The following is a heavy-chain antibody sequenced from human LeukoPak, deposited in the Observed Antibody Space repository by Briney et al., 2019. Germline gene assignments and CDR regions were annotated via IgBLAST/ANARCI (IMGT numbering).Heavy chain of an antibody. Sequence: GGSLRLSCAASGFTFSFFGMHWVRQAPGKGLEWVAAIQNDGIYYADSVKGRFTISRDNSKNMLYLQMNSLRAEDTAVYYCAKGILEWLGVDYWGQGTLVTVSS. D-gene: IGHD3-3*01. CDR2: IQNDGI. CDR1: GFTFSFFG. CDR3: AKGILEWLGVDY. J-gene: IGHJ4*02. V-gene: IGHV3-30*02.